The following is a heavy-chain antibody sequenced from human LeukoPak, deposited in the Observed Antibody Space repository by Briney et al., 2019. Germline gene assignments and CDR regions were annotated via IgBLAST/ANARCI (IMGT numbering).Heavy chain of an antibody. J-gene: IGHJ6*03. D-gene: IGHD3-3*01. Sequence: PGGSLRLSCAASGFPFSSHGMNWVRQAPGKGLEWVSYISYSSSPINYADSVKGRFTISRDDAKNSLYPQMNNLRVEDTAVYYCARANDFWRQPYYYFMDVWGKGTTVTVSS. CDR1: GFPFSSHG. V-gene: IGHV3-48*01. CDR3: ARANDFWRQPYYYFMDV. CDR2: ISYSSSPI.